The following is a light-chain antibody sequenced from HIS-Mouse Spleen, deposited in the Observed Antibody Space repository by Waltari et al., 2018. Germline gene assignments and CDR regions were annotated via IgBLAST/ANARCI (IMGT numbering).Light chain of an antibody. CDR1: ALPTKY. CDR3: YSTDSSGNHRV. Sequence: SYELTQPPSVSVSPGQTARITCPGDALPTKYAYWYQQKSGQAPGLVIYEDSKRPSGIPDGFSGSSSGTMATLTISGAQVEDEADYYCYSTDSSGNHRVFGGGTKLTVL. V-gene: IGLV3-10*01. CDR2: EDS. J-gene: IGLJ2*01.